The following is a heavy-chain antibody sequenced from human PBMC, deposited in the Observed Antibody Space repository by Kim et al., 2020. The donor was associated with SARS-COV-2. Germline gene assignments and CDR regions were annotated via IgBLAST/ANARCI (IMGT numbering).Heavy chain of an antibody. J-gene: IGHJ4*02. CDR3: ASRLVGATMG. Sequence: PNSGGTNYAQKFQGRVTMTRDTSISTAYMELSRLRSDDTAVYYCASRLVGATMGWGQGTLVTVSS. D-gene: IGHD1-26*01. CDR2: PNSGGT. V-gene: IGHV1-2*02.